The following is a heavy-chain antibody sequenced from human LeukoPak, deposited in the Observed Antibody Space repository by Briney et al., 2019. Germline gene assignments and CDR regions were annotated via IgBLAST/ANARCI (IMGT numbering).Heavy chain of an antibody. CDR3: AKRGTSGSYYFDC. CDR2: IWPSGVST. J-gene: IGHJ4*02. Sequence: GGSLRLSCAASGFTFSSYWMHWVRQAPGKGLEWVSTIWPSGVSTSYADSVKGRFTYSRDNSKNTLYLQMNSLRAEDTAIYYCAKRGTSGSYYFDCWGQGTLVTVSS. V-gene: IGHV3-23*01. CDR1: GFTFSSYW. D-gene: IGHD5-12*01.